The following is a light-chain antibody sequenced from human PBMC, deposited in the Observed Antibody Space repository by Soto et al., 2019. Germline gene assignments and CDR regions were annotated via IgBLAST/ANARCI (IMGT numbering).Light chain of an antibody. J-gene: IGKJ1*01. CDR2: GAS. Sequence: EIVMTQSPATLSVSPGERATLSYRASQSVSGNLAWYQQKPGQAPRLLIYGASTRATGIPARFSGSGSGTEFTLTISSLQSEEFAVYYCQQYNNWPPTFGQGTKVEIK. CDR1: QSVSGN. V-gene: IGKV3D-15*01. CDR3: QQYNNWPPT.